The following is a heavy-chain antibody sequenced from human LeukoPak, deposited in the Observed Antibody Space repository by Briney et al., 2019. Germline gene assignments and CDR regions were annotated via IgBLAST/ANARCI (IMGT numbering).Heavy chain of an antibody. V-gene: IGHV3-7*03. CDR2: MKEDGCDE. CDR1: GFSFSDST. CDR3: AKGGAGGGYFPT. Sequence: GGSLRLSCVASGFSFSDSTMSWVRQAAGKGLEWVAKMKEDGCDENYVDSVKGRFTISRDNAKNSLHLQMKSLRAEDTAVYFCAKGGAGGGYFPTWGQGILVIVSS. J-gene: IGHJ1*01. D-gene: IGHD3-16*01.